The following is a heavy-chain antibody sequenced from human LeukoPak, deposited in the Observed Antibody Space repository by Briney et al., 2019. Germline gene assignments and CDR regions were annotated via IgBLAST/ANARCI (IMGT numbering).Heavy chain of an antibody. D-gene: IGHD6-19*01. CDR3: ARGQKQWLPPWGFDY. CDR1: GGSFSGYY. V-gene: IGHV4-34*01. CDR2: INHSGST. Sequence: SETLSLTCAVYGGSFSGYYWSWIRQPPGKGLEWIGEINHSGSTNYNPSLKSRVTISVDTSKNQFSLKLSSVTAADTAVYYCARGQKQWLPPWGFDYWGQGTLVTVSS. J-gene: IGHJ4*02.